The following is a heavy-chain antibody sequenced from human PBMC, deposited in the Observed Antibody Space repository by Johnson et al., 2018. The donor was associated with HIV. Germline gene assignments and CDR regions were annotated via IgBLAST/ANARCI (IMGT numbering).Heavy chain of an antibody. CDR3: ARDHLSSRGAFYI. CDR1: GFTFSDYY. V-gene: IGHV3-7*03. CDR2: IKCDGSEK. J-gene: IGHJ3*02. D-gene: IGHD6-13*01. Sequence: VQLVESGGGLVKPGGSLRLSCAASGFTFSDYYMSWIRQAPGKGLEWVADIKCDGSEKYYVDSVTGRFTISRDNAKNSLYLQMNSLRAEDTALYYCARDHLSSRGAFYIWGQGTMVTVSS.